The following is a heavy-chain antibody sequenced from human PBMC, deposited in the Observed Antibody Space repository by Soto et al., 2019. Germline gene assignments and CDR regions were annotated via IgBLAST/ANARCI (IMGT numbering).Heavy chain of an antibody. V-gene: IGHV1-8*02. CDR2: MSPNSGDT. CDR1: GYTFSIYD. Sequence: ASVKVSCKASGYTFSIYDINWVRQTTGQGLEWMGWMSPNSGDTGYAQKFQGRVTMTRDTSINTAYMELSSLRFEDTAVYYCARGVQQGSDYWGQGTMVTV. CDR3: ARGVQQGSDY. J-gene: IGHJ4*02.